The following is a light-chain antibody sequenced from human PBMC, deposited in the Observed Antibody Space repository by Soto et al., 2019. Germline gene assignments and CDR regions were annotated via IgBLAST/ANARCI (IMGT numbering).Light chain of an antibody. CDR3: QQRSNWPPFT. J-gene: IGKJ3*01. Sequence: IVLTQSAPTQSLSPGESATLSCRSSQSVSSYLAWYQQKPGLAPRLLIYDASNRATGIPARFSGSGSGTDFTLTISSLEPEDFAVYYCQQRSNWPPFTFGPGTKVDIK. CDR1: QSVSSY. CDR2: DAS. V-gene: IGKV3-11*01.